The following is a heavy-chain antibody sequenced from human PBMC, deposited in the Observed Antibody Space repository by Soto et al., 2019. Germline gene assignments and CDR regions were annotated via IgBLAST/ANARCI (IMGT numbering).Heavy chain of an antibody. J-gene: IGHJ5*02. CDR3: ARDSSTYYYGSGSFRPHEGWFDP. D-gene: IGHD3-10*01. CDR2: IYYSGST. CDR1: GGSISSYY. Sequence: SETLSLTCTVSGGSISSYYWSWIRQPPGKGLEWIGYIYYSGSTNYNPSLKSRVTISVDTSKNQFSLKLSSVTAADTAVYYCARDSSTYYYGSGSFRPHEGWFDPWGQGTLVTVSS. V-gene: IGHV4-59*01.